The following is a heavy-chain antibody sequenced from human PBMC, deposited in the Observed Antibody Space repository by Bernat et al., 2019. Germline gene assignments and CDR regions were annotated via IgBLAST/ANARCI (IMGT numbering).Heavy chain of an antibody. CDR2: IYYSGST. CDR3: AREQNYYYYMDV. CDR1: GGSVSSGSYY. J-gene: IGHJ6*03. Sequence: QVQLQESGPGLVKPSETLSLTCTVSGGSVSSGSYYWSWIRQPPGKGLEWIGYIYYSGSTNYNPSLKSRVTISVDTSKNQFSLKLTSVTAADTAVYYCAREQNYYYYMDVWGKGTTVTVSS. V-gene: IGHV4-61*01.